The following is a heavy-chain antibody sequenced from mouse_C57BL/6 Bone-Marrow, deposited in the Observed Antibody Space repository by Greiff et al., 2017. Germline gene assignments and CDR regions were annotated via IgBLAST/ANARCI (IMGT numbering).Heavy chain of an antibody. V-gene: IGHV1-69*01. J-gene: IGHJ1*03. CDR3: AKEVYYGSSYDWYFDV. Sequence: VKLQQSGAELVMPGASVKLSCKASGYTFTSYWMHWVKQRPGQGLEWIGEIDPSDSYTNYNQKFKGKSTLTVDKSSSTAYMQLSSLTSEDSAVYYCAKEVYYGSSYDWYFDVWGTGTTVTVSS. D-gene: IGHD1-1*01. CDR2: IDPSDSYT. CDR1: GYTFTSYW.